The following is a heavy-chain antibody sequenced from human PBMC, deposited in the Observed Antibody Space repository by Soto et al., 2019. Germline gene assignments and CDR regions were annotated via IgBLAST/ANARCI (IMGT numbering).Heavy chain of an antibody. CDR1: GGSISSGGYY. J-gene: IGHJ6*02. CDR2: IYYSGST. CDR3: ARGGRRSPGMDV. Sequence: QVQLQESGPGLVKPSQTLSLTCTVSGGSISSGGYYWSWIRQHPGKGLEWIGYIYYSGSTYYNPYSKSRVTISVATSKIQSSLKLSSVTAADTAVYYCARGGRRSPGMDVWGQGTPVTVSS. V-gene: IGHV4-31*03.